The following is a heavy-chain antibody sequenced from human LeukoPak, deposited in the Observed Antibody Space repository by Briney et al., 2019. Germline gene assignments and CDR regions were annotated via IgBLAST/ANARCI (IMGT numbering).Heavy chain of an antibody. Sequence: GGSLRLSCTASGFTFDNYAMYWVRQVPGMVLKWVTGISWNSGNIGYADSVRGRFTISRDNAKNSLYLQMNSLRAEDTALYYCAKGTTAGAFISSSDYWGQGTLVTVSS. CDR2: ISWNSGNI. CDR3: AKGTTAGAFISSSDY. D-gene: IGHD6-6*01. V-gene: IGHV3-9*01. CDR1: GFTFDNYA. J-gene: IGHJ4*02.